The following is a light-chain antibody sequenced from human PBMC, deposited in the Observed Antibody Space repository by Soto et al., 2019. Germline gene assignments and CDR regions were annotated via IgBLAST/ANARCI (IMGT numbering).Light chain of an antibody. CDR2: RAS. V-gene: IGKV1-39*01. Sequence: IQMTQSPSSLSASVGDTVTITCRTSQVISTYLNWYLQKPGKAPKLLIYRASTLRSGVPSRFSGSGSGSEFSLTISGLQLEDFGTYFCQQTFTMGTFGPGTKVQIK. CDR1: QVISTY. J-gene: IGKJ1*01. CDR3: QQTFTMGT.